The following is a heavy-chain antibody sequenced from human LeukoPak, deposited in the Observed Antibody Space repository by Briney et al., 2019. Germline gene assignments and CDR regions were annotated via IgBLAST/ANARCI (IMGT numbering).Heavy chain of an antibody. CDR2: IHYSGST. D-gene: IGHD2-8*01. J-gene: IGHJ4*02. Sequence: SETLSLTCTVSGGSISSSSYYWGWIRQPPGKGLEWIGSIHYSGSTNYNPSLKSRVTISVDTSKNQFSLKLSSVTAADTAVYYCARERGPYCTNAIYYNDYWGRGTLVTVSS. CDR3: ARERGPYCTNAIYYNDY. V-gene: IGHV4-39*07. CDR1: GGSISSSSYY.